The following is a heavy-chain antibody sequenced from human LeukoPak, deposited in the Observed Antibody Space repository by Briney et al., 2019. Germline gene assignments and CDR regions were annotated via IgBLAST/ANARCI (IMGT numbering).Heavy chain of an antibody. CDR2: INPDGGNK. Sequence: GGSLRLSCAASGFTFSNYAIHWVRQAPGKGLEWVAHINPDGGNKYHIESVKGRFTNSRDNAKNSLFLQMNSLRAEDTAIYYCAKGGSWSADYWGQGTLVTVSS. V-gene: IGHV3-7*03. CDR1: GFTFSNYA. CDR3: AKGGSWSADY. J-gene: IGHJ4*02. D-gene: IGHD3-10*01.